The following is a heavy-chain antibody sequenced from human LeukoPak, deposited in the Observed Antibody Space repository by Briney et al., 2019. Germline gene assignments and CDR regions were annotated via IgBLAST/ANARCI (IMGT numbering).Heavy chain of an antibody. CDR2: ISYDGSNK. V-gene: IGHV3-30*18. D-gene: IGHD4-17*01. Sequence: PGGSLRLSCAASGFTFSSYGMHWVRQAPGKGLEGVAVISYDGSNKYYADSVKGRFTISRDNSKNTLYLQMNSLRAEDTAVYYCAKDRGLWDYGDYATDYYFDYWGQGTLVTVSS. J-gene: IGHJ4*02. CDR1: GFTFSSYG. CDR3: AKDRGLWDYGDYATDYYFDY.